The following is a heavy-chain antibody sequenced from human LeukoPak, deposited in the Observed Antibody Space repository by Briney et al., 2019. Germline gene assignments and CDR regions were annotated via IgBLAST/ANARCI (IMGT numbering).Heavy chain of an antibody. CDR1: GHTLTELS. D-gene: IGHD5-24*01. Sequence: GASVKVSCKVSGHTLTELSMHWVRQAPGKGFEWMGGFDPEDGETMYAQKFQGRVTMTEDTATDTAYMELSSLRSEDTAVYYCATRRDGHAGFDYWGQGTLVTVSS. V-gene: IGHV1-24*01. CDR3: ATRRDGHAGFDY. J-gene: IGHJ4*02. CDR2: FDPEDGET.